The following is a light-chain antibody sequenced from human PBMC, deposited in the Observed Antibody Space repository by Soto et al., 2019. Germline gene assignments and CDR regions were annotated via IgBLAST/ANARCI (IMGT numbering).Light chain of an antibody. CDR3: QQYNSFPYT. V-gene: IGKV1-5*01. J-gene: IGKJ2*01. CDR1: QSVSSW. CDR2: DAS. Sequence: IQMTQSPSTLSASVGDRITITCRASQSVSSWLAWYQQKPGRVPKLLIYDASTLESVVPSTFGGSGSGTEFTLTINSLQPEDFATYFCQQYNSFPYTFGQGTKVDIK.